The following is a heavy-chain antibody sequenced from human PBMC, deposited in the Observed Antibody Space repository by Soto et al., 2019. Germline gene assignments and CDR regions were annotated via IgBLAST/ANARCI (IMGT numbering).Heavy chain of an antibody. CDR2: ISYDGSNK. J-gene: IGHJ6*02. V-gene: IGHV3-30-3*01. Sequence: PGGSLRLSCAASGFTFSSYAIHWVRQAPGKGLEWVAVISYDGSNKYYADSVKGRFTISRDNSKNTLYLQMNSLRAEDTAVYYCASARPGGYSYGSDYYYYGMDVWGQGTTVTVSS. CDR1: GFTFSSYA. CDR3: ASARPGGYSYGSDYYYYGMDV. D-gene: IGHD5-18*01.